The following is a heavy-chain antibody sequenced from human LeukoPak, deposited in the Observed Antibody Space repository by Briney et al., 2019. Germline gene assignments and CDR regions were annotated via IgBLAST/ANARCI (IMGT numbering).Heavy chain of an antibody. D-gene: IGHD3-16*02. CDR2: VYMAGST. CDR3: AKVLNGIMIAFGGVIIDY. Sequence: GGSLRLSCALSGFTVTDYYMSWVRQAPGKGLEWVSVVYMAGSTYYAHSVKGRFTTSRDNSKNTLHLQMDSLRAEDTAVYYCAKVLNGIMIAFGGVIIDYWGQGTQVTVSS. J-gene: IGHJ4*02. V-gene: IGHV3-53*01. CDR1: GFTVTDYY.